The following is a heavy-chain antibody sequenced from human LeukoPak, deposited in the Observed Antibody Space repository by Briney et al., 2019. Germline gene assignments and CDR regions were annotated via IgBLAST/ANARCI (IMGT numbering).Heavy chain of an antibody. CDR1: GGSISSYY. J-gene: IGHJ4*02. Sequence: PSETLSLTCTVSGGSISSYYWSWIRQPPGKGLEWIGYIYYSGSTNYNPSLKSRVTISVDTSKNQFSLKLSSVTAADTAVYYCAGIKGLGSGWAYFDYWGQGTLVTVSS. CDR2: IYYSGST. CDR3: AGIKGLGSGWAYFDY. D-gene: IGHD6-19*01. V-gene: IGHV4-59*01.